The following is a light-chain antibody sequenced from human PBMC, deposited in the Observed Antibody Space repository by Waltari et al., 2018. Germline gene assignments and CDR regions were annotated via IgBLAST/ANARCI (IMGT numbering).Light chain of an antibody. Sequence: IMLTQSPGTLSLSPGERATLSCRASQSISRYLAWYQQKPGQAPRLLIYGASTRATGIPDRFSGSGSGTDFSLTISGLEPEDSAVYYCQHHFRLPATFGQGTKVKIK. CDR3: QHHFRLPAT. V-gene: IGKV3-20*01. CDR1: QSISRY. CDR2: GAS. J-gene: IGKJ1*01.